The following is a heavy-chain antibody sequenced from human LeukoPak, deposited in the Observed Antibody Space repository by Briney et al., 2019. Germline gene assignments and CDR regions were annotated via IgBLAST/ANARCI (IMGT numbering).Heavy chain of an antibody. CDR2: INPNSGGT. D-gene: IGHD5-12*01. J-gene: IGHJ5*02. Sequence: GASVKVSCKASGGTFSSYAISWVRQAPGQGLEWMRWINPNSGGTNYAQKFQGRVTMTRDTSISTAYMELSRLRSDDTAVYYCEREHYSGYDYSWFDPWGQGTLVTVSS. V-gene: IGHV1-2*02. CDR1: GGTFSSYA. CDR3: EREHYSGYDYSWFDP.